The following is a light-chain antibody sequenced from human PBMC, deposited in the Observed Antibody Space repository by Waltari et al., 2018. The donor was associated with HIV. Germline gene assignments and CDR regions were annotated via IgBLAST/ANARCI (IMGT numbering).Light chain of an antibody. CDR2: RNS. J-gene: IGLJ2*01. CDR1: SSNIGRNF. CDR3: AAWDDSLGGLL. Sequence: QSVLTQPPSASGTPGQRVTISCSGSSSNIGRNFVSWYQQLPGTAPKLLIYRNSQRPSGVPDRFSGSKSGTSASLAISGLRSEDEADYYCAAWDDSLGGLLFGGGTKLTVL. V-gene: IGLV1-47*01.